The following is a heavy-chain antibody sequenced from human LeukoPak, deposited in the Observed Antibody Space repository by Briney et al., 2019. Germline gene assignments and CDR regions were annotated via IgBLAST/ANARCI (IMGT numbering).Heavy chain of an antibody. CDR3: ARGVCGGDCQDFHY. CDR2: ISAYNGNT. CDR1: GYTFTSYG. Sequence: ASVRVSCKASGYTFTSYGISWGRQAPGEGLEWMGWISAYNGNTNYAQKLQRRVTMTTHTSTSTAYMELRSLRSDDTAVYYCARGVCGGDCQDFHYWGQGTLVTVSS. J-gene: IGHJ4*02. D-gene: IGHD2-21*02. V-gene: IGHV1-18*04.